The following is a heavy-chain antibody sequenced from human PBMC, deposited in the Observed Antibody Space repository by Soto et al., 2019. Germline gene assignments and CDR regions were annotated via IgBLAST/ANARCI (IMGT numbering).Heavy chain of an antibody. J-gene: IGHJ5*02. CDR2: IYYSGST. CDR3: ASGRLRFLDNWFDP. Sequence: PSETLSLTCTVSGGSISSGGYYWSWIRQHPGKGLEWIGYIYYSGSTYYNPSLKSRVTISVDTSKNQFSLKLSSVTAADTAVYYCASGRLRFLDNWFDPWGQGTLVTVSS. D-gene: IGHD3-3*01. CDR1: GGSISSGGYY. V-gene: IGHV4-31*03.